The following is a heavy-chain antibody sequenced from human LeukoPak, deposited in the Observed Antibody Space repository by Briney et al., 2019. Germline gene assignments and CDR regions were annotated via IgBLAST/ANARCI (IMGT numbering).Heavy chain of an antibody. CDR1: GGSFSGYY. Sequence: NSSETLSLTCAVYGGSFSGYYWSWIRQPPGKGLEWIGYIYYSGSTYYNPSLKSRVTISVDTSKNQFSLKLSSVTAADTAVYYCARGGYGDYNLYYYGMDVWGQGTTVTVSS. D-gene: IGHD4-17*01. V-gene: IGHV4-34*09. CDR3: ARGGYGDYNLYYYGMDV. CDR2: IYYSGST. J-gene: IGHJ6*02.